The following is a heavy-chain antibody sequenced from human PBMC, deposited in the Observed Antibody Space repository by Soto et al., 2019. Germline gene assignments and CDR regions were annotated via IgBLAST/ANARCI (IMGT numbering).Heavy chain of an antibody. CDR2: INPSGGST. Sequence: ASVKVSCKASGGTFSSYTISWVRQPPGQGLEWMGIINPSGGSTSYAQKFQGRVTMTRDTSTSTVYMELSSLRSEDTAVYYCAKDYGSGSYSHYYYGMDVWGQGTTVTVSS. CDR1: GGTFSSYT. V-gene: IGHV1-46*03. D-gene: IGHD3-10*01. J-gene: IGHJ6*02. CDR3: AKDYGSGSYSHYYYGMDV.